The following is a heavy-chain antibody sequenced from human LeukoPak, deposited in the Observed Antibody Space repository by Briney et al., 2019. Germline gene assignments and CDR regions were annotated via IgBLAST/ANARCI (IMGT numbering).Heavy chain of an antibody. CDR3: ARFAPNSSGWY. V-gene: IGHV3-21*01. CDR1: GFTFSSYS. J-gene: IGHJ4*02. D-gene: IGHD6-19*01. Sequence: GGSLRLSCAASGFTFSSYSMSWVRQAPGKGLEWVSSISSSSSYIYYADSVKGRFTISRDNAKNSLYLQMNSLRAEDTAVCYCARFAPNSSGWYWGQGTLVTVSS. CDR2: ISSSSSYI.